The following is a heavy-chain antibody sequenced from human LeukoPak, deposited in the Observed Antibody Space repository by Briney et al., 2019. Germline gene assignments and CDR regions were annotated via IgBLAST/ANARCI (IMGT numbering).Heavy chain of an antibody. CDR2: INHSGST. CDR1: VGSFSGYY. V-gene: IGHV4-34*01. CDR3: ARGYYGSGSHCCHMDV. Sequence: PSETLSLTCAVYVGSFSGYYWSWIRQPPGEGLEWIGEINHSGSTNYNSSLKSRVTISVDTSKNQFSLKLSSVTAADTAVYYCARGYYGSGSHCCHMDVWGKGTTITVS. J-gene: IGHJ6*03. D-gene: IGHD3-10*01.